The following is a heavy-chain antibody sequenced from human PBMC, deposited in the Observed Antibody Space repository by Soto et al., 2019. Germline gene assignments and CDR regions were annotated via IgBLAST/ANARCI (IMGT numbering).Heavy chain of an antibody. J-gene: IGHJ4*01. CDR2: IDPTDSFT. CDR3: ARLSGVGTTWAFDY. CDR1: GYSFTRYW. V-gene: IGHV5-10-1*01. Sequence: PGESLKISCRGSGYSFTRYWISWVREMPGKGLEWMGKIDPTDSFTAYSPSFQGHVTISADRSISTAYLQWSSLKASDTAMYYCARLSGVGTTWAFDYWGQGTLVTSPQ. D-gene: IGHD1-26*01.